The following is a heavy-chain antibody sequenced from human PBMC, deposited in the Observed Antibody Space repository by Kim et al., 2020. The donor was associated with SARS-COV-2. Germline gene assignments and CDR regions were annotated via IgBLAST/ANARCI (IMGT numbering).Heavy chain of an antibody. CDR3: ARDGQSSIAAAGTDYGMDV. CDR1: GGSISSYY. D-gene: IGHD6-13*01. Sequence: SETLSLTCTVSGGSISSYYWSWIRQHPGKGLEWIGYIYYSGSTNYNPSLKSRVTISVDTSKNQFSLKLSSVTAADTAVYYCARDGQSSIAAAGTDYGMDVWGQGTTVTVSS. J-gene: IGHJ6*02. V-gene: IGHV4-59*01. CDR2: IYYSGST.